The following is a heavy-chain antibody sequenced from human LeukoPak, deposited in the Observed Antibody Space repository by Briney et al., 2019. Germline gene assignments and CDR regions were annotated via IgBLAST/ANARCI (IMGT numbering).Heavy chain of an antibody. CDR3: ALAGYSSSWYVR. D-gene: IGHD6-13*01. CDR1: GFTFRNYG. CDR2: ISGSGGST. V-gene: IGHV3-23*01. Sequence: GGTLRLSCAASGFTFRNYGMSWVRQAPGKGLEWVSAISGSGGSTHYADSVKGRFTISRDNSKNTLYLQMNSLRAEDTAVYYCALAGYSSSWYVRWGQGTLVTVSS. J-gene: IGHJ4*02.